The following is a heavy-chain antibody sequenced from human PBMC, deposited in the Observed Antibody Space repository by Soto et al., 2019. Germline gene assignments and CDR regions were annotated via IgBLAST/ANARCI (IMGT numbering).Heavy chain of an antibody. CDR2: ISGSGGST. J-gene: IGHJ6*03. Sequence: GGSLRLSCAASGFTFSSYAMSWVRQAPGKGLEWVSAISGSGGSTYYADSVKGRFTISRDNSKNTLYLQMNSLRAEDTAVYYCAKLAAMVTYYYYYMDVWGKGTTVTVSS. CDR3: AKLAAMVTYYYYYMDV. D-gene: IGHD5-18*01. V-gene: IGHV3-23*01. CDR1: GFTFSSYA.